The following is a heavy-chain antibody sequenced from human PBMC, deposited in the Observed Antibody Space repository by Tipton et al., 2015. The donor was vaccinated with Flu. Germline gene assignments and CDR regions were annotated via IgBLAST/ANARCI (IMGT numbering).Heavy chain of an antibody. CDR3: ARGPLPDSNWYNGMDV. CDR2: IWYDGSNK. J-gene: IGHJ6*02. CDR1: GFIFSTYG. D-gene: IGHD6-13*01. Sequence: RSLRLSCAASGFIFSTYGMHWVRQAPGKGLEWVAVIWYDGSNKYYADSVKGRFTISRDNSKNTVYLQMNSLRAEDTAVYYCARGPLPDSNWYNGMDVWGQGTTVTVSS. V-gene: IGHV3-33*01.